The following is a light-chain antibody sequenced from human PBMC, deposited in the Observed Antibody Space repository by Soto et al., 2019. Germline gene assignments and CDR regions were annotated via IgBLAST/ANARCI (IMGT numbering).Light chain of an antibody. V-gene: IGLV1-44*01. J-gene: IGLJ2*01. CDR2: SNN. CDR3: AAWDDSLKAVL. Sequence: QSVLTQPPSASGTPGQRVTISCSGSSSNIGSNALNSYQQLPGTAPKLLIYSNNQRPSWVTAKRSGSKSAPSASLAISGLQSEDEADYYCAAWDDSLKAVLFGGGTKLTVL. CDR1: SSNIGSNA.